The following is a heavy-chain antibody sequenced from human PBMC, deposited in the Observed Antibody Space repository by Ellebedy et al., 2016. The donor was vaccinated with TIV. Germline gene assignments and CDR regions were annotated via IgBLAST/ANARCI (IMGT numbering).Heavy chain of an antibody. CDR2: ISWNSGKI. CDR1: DFTFDDYA. Sequence: GGSLRLXCAASDFTFDDYAMHWVRQGPGKGLEWVASISWNSGKIDYVDSVKGRFTISRDNAKNSLFLQMNNLSTEDTAFYYCVKEGWSPETSTYAEFFQHWGQGTLVTVSS. V-gene: IGHV3-9*01. D-gene: IGHD4-17*01. J-gene: IGHJ1*01. CDR3: VKEGWSPETSTYAEFFQH.